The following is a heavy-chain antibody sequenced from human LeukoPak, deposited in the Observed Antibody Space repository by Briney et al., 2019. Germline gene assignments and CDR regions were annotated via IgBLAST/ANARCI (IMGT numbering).Heavy chain of an antibody. CDR3: ARALMYGDSVAEFDY. CDR2: IRDYNGNT. CDR1: GDTFTRYG. D-gene: IGHD4-17*01. Sequence: ASVKVSCKESGDTFTRYGVSWVRQSRGQGGEWMGWIRDYNGNTNSAQKLQGRVTMTTDTSTSTAYMELRSLRSDDTVVYYCARALMYGDSVAEFDYWGQGTLVTVSS. V-gene: IGHV1-18*01. J-gene: IGHJ4*02.